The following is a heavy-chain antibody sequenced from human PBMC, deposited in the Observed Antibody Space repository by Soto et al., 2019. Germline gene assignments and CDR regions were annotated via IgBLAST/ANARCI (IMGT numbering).Heavy chain of an antibody. Sequence: QVQLVQSGVEVKKPGASVKVSCKASGYTFSKYGIIWVRQAPGQGLEWMGWFSSYRGDARYAQNLQGRVTMTTDTSTSTAYMELWSLRSDDTAVYYCAREDSGGLDYWGQGTPVTVSS. CDR2: FSSYRGDA. V-gene: IGHV1-18*01. J-gene: IGHJ4*02. D-gene: IGHD1-26*01. CDR3: AREDSGGLDY. CDR1: GYTFSKYG.